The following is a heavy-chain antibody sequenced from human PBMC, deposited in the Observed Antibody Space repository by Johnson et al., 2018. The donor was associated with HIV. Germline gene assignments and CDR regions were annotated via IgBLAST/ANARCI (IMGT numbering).Heavy chain of an antibody. J-gene: IGHJ3*02. Sequence: HVQLVESGGGFVQPGGSLRLSCAASGFTFSSYAMHWVRQAPGKGLEWVSVIYSGGSTGYADSVKGRFTISRDNAKNSLYLQMNSLRAEDTALYYCAREGLKIAHDAFDIWGQGTMVTVSS. CDR2: IYSGGST. V-gene: IGHV3-NL1*01. D-gene: IGHD2-15*01. CDR1: GFTFSSYA. CDR3: AREGLKIAHDAFDI.